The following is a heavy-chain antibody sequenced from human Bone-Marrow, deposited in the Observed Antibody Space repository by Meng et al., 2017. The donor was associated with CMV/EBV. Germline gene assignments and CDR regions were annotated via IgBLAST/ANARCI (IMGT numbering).Heavy chain of an antibody. V-gene: IGHV4-59*02. CDR2: IYNSVTT. CDR1: GGSVYGYY. D-gene: IGHD2-2*02. Sequence: SETLSLTCTVSGGSVYGYYWSWIRQPPGKRLEWIAYIYNSVTTNYNPSLKSRVTISVDTSKNQFSLKLSSVTAADTAVYYCARVPYCSSTSCYSGVGYYFAYWGQGTLVTVSS. CDR3: ARVPYCSSTSCYSGVGYYFAY. J-gene: IGHJ4*02.